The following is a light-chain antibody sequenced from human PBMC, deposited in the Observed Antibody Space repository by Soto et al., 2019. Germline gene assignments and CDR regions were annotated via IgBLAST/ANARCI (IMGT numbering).Light chain of an antibody. CDR2: VAS. Sequence: DIQMTQSPSSLSASVGDRVTITCRASQSISRYLNRYQQKPGKAPNLLIYVASSLQSEVPSRFSGSGSGTDFTLTITSLQPEDFVTYYCQQSYGTPITFGQGTRLEIK. V-gene: IGKV1-39*01. CDR1: QSISRY. J-gene: IGKJ5*01. CDR3: QQSYGTPIT.